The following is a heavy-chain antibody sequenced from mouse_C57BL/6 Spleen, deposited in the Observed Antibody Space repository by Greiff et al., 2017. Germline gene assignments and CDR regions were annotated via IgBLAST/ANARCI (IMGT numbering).Heavy chain of an antibody. CDR1: GFTFSDYG. D-gene: IGHD4-1*01. Sequence: EVQLVESGGGLVKPGGSLKLSCAASGFTFSDYGMHWVRQAPEKGLEWVAYISSGSSTTYYADKVKGRITLSRDNAKNTLFLQMTRLRSEDTAMYYCARGAWDEGFDYWGQGTTLTVSS. CDR3: ARGAWDEGFDY. CDR2: ISSGSSTT. V-gene: IGHV5-17*01. J-gene: IGHJ2*01.